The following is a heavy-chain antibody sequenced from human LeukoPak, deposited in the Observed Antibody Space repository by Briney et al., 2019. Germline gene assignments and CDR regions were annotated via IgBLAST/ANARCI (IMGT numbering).Heavy chain of an antibody. J-gene: IGHJ3*02. Sequence: GGSLRFSCAASGFTFSSYAMSWVRQAPGKGLEWVSAISGSAGSTYYADSVKGRFTISRDNSKNTLYLQMNSLRVEDTAVYYCAKVREVGSYWNDAFDIWGQGTTVTVSS. CDR3: AKVREVGSYWNDAFDI. CDR2: ISGSAGST. V-gene: IGHV3-23*01. D-gene: IGHD1-26*01. CDR1: GFTFSSYA.